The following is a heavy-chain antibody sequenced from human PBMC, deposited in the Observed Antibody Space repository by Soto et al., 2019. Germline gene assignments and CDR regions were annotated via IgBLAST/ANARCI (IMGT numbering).Heavy chain of an antibody. CDR1: GFSFRYYW. CDR3: ARDEGPMGP. D-gene: IGHD3-10*01. J-gene: IGHJ5*02. V-gene: IGHV3-7*01. CDR2: IKLDASEK. Sequence: PGESLRLSYAASGFSFRYYWMSWVRQAPGKGLEWLATIKLDASEKKYVDSVKGRFTLSRDNAKNSLYLQMNSLRAEDTAVYYCARDEGPMGPWGQGTLVTVSS.